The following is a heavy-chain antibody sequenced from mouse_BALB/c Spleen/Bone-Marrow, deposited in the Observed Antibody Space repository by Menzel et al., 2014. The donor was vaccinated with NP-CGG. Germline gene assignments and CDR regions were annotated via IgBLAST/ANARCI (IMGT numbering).Heavy chain of an antibody. CDR3: ARVEDGYYVRAMDY. V-gene: IGHV5-6-5*01. D-gene: IGHD2-3*01. Sequence: LQQSGGGLVKPGGSLKLSCAASGFTFSSYAMSWVRQTPEKRLEWVASISSGGSTYYPDSVKGRFTISRDNARNILYLQMSSLRSEDTAMHYCARVEDGYYVRAMDYWGQGTSVTVSS. CDR1: GFTFSSYA. CDR2: ISSGGST. J-gene: IGHJ4*01.